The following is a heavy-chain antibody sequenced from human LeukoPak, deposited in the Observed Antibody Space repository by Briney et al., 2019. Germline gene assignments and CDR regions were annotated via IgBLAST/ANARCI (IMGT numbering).Heavy chain of an antibody. D-gene: IGHD5-18*01. CDR3: APRGDIEHSYVYGKWFDP. CDR2: INHSGSS. J-gene: IGHJ5*02. Sequence: SETLSLTCAVSGGSFSAYYWTWVRQSPGKGLEWIGEINHSGSSNYNSSLRSRVTISVDTSYKQFSLRLSSVTAADTAVYYCAPRGDIEHSYVYGKWFDPWGQGTRVTVSS. CDR1: GGSFSAYY. V-gene: IGHV4-34*01.